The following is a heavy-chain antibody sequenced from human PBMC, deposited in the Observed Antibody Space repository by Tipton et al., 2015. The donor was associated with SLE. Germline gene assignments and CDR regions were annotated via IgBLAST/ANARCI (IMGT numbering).Heavy chain of an antibody. J-gene: IGHJ5*02. Sequence: LRLSCTVSGGSISSGGYYWSWIRQHPGKGLEWIGYIYYSGSTYYNPSLKSRVTISVDTSKNQFSLKLSSVTAAYTAVYYCARGATIFGVVIIGSFDPSGQGTLFTVSS. CDR3: ARGATIFGVVIIGSFDP. CDR2: IYYSGST. D-gene: IGHD3-3*01. V-gene: IGHV4-31*02. CDR1: GGSISSGGYY.